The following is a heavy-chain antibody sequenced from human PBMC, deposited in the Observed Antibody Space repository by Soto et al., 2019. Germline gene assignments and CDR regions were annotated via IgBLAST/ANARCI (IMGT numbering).Heavy chain of an antibody. CDR3: AKDTSSAGGAFDI. CDR2: ISWNSGSI. CDR1: GFTFDDYA. Sequence: EVQLVESGGGLVQPGRSLRLSGAASGFTFDDYAMHWVRQAPGKGLEWVSGISWNSGSIGYADSVKGRFTISRDNAKNSLYLQMNSLRAEDTALYYCAKDTSSAGGAFDIWGQGTMVTVSS. J-gene: IGHJ3*02. D-gene: IGHD6-13*01. V-gene: IGHV3-9*01.